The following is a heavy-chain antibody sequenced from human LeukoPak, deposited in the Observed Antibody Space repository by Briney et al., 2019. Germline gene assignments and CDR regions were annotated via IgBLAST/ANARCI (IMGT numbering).Heavy chain of an antibody. D-gene: IGHD1-26*01. Sequence: GGSLRLSCAASGFTVSSNYMSWVRQAPGKGLEWVSVIYSGGSTYYADSVKGRFTISRDNAKNTLYLQMNSLRAEDTAVYYCARGATYAYYQDYWGQGTLVTVSS. CDR2: IYSGGST. V-gene: IGHV3-53*01. CDR3: ARGATYAYYQDY. CDR1: GFTVSSNY. J-gene: IGHJ4*02.